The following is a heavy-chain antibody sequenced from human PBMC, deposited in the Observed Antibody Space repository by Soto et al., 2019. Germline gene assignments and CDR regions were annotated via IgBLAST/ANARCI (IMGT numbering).Heavy chain of an antibody. CDR2: IYPGDSDT. J-gene: IGHJ6*03. D-gene: IGHD4-17*01. CDR3: ARRAVTATYSYMDV. V-gene: IGHV5-51*01. Sequence: GESLKISCKGSGYSFSSYWIGWVRQMPGKGLEWMGIIYPGDSDTRYSPSFQGQVTISVDKSISTAYLQWSSLRASDSAIYYCARRAVTATYSYMDVWGKGTTVTVSS. CDR1: GYSFSSYW.